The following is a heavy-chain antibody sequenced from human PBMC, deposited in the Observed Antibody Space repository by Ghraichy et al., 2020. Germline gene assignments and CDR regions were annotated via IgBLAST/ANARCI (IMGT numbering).Heavy chain of an antibody. Sequence: GGSLRLSCAASGFTFNSYAMGWVRQAPGKGLEWVSTINEHGLATYYAASVKGRFTISRDNSRDTLFLQVNSLRFDDTAVYYCAKEGRPYSGGGYFDRWGRGTLVTVSS. D-gene: IGHD5-18*01. CDR1: GFTFNSYA. CDR2: INEHGLAT. J-gene: IGHJ2*01. CDR3: AKEGRPYSGGGYFDR. V-gene: IGHV3-23*01.